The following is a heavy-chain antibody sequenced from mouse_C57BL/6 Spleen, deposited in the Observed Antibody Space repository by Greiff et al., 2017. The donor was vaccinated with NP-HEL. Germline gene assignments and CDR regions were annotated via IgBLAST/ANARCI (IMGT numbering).Heavy chain of an antibody. J-gene: IGHJ4*01. V-gene: IGHV1-55*01. Sequence: VQLQQPGAELVKPGASVKMSCKASGYTFTSYWITWVKQRPGQGLEWIGDIYPGSGSTNYNEKFKSKATLTVDTSSSTAYMQLSSLTSEDSAVYYCARSGVTTVVAKNAMDYWGQGTSVTVSS. D-gene: IGHD1-1*01. CDR3: ARSGVTTVVAKNAMDY. CDR1: GYTFTSYW. CDR2: IYPGSGST.